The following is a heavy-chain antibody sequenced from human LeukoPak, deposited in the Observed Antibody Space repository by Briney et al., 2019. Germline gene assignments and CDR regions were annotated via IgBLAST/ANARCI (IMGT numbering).Heavy chain of an antibody. Sequence: ASVKVSCKASGYTFTIYYIHWVRQAPGQGLEWMRMINPSGGSATYAQKFQGRVTMTRDTSTSTVYMELSSLRSEDTAVYYCARARDTGDYWGQGTLVTVSS. CDR3: ARARDTGDY. CDR1: GYTFTIYY. V-gene: IGHV1-46*01. CDR2: INPSGGSA. J-gene: IGHJ4*02. D-gene: IGHD3-16*02.